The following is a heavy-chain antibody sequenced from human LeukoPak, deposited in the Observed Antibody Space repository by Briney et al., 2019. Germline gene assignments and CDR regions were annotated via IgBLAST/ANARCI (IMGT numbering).Heavy chain of an antibody. CDR2: ISYDGSNE. Sequence: GGSLRLSCSASGFTFSTYWMSWVRQAPGRGLEWVAAISYDGSNEFYADSVKGRFAISRDGSKNTAYLQMNSLRAEDSAIYYCARGYCTTTSCYNDYWGQGTLVTVSS. CDR1: GFTFSTYW. CDR3: ARGYCTTTSCYNDY. D-gene: IGHD2-2*02. J-gene: IGHJ4*02. V-gene: IGHV3-30*09.